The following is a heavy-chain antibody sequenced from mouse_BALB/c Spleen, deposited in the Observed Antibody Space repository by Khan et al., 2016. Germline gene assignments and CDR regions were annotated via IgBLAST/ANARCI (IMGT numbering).Heavy chain of an antibody. CDR2: ISYSGST. Sequence: EVQLQESGPGLVKPSQSLSLTCTVTGYSITSDYAWNWIRQFPGNKLEWMGYISYSGSTSYNPSLKSRISITRDTSKHQFFLLLNSVTPEDTSTYYCARGGNWGVGYFDVWGTGTTVTVSS. CDR1: GYSITSDYA. J-gene: IGHJ1*03. V-gene: IGHV3-2*02. D-gene: IGHD4-1*01. CDR3: ARGGNWGVGYFDV.